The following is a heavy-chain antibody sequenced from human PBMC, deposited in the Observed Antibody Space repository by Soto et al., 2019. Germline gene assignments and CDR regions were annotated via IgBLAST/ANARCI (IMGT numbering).Heavy chain of an antibody. CDR1: GYTFTSYG. CDR2: ISAYNGNT. J-gene: IGHJ5*02. V-gene: IGHV1-18*01. Sequence: ASVKVSCKASGYTFTSYGISWVRQAPGQGLEWMGWISAYNGNTNYAQKLQGRVTMTTDTSTSTGYMELRSLRSDDTAVYYCARVGDSGFGWFGELPEYNWFDPWGQGTLVTVSS. D-gene: IGHD3-10*01. CDR3: ARVGDSGFGWFGELPEYNWFDP.